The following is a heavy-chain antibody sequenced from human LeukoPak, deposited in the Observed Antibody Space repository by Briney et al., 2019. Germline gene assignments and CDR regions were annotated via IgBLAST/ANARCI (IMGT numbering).Heavy chain of an antibody. CDR3: ARQSRYSYYYMDV. V-gene: IGHV4-39*01. Sequence: SETLSLTCTVSGGSISSSSDYWGWIRQPPGEALEWIGSIYYSGSTNYIPSLKSRLTISVDTSKNQFFLKLSSVTAADTAVYYCARQSRYSYYYMDVWGKGTTVTISS. CDR1: GGSISSSSDY. J-gene: IGHJ6*03. CDR2: IYYSGST. D-gene: IGHD1-14*01.